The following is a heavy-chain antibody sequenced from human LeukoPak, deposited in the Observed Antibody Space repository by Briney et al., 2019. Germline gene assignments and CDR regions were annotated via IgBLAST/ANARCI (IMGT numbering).Heavy chain of an antibody. D-gene: IGHD3-3*01. J-gene: IGHJ6*02. CDR1: GYTLTNFG. V-gene: IGHV1-18*01. CDR2: ISAYNGNT. CDR3: ARDIRELEWLFRGYYYYGMDV. Sequence: ASVKVSCKASGYTLTNFGISWVRQAPGQGLEWMGWISAYNGNTNYAQNLQGRVTMTTDTSTSTAYMELRSLRSDDTAVYYCARDIRELEWLFRGYYYYGMDVWGQGTTVTVSS.